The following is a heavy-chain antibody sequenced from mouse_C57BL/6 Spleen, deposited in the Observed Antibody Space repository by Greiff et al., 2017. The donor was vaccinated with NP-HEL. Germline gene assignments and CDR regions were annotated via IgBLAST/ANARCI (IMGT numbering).Heavy chain of an antibody. D-gene: IGHD1-1*01. V-gene: IGHV2-9-1*01. J-gene: IGHJ1*03. CDR1: GFSLTSYA. CDR2: IWTGGGT. CDR3: ARNFYYGSSHWYFDV. Sequence: VKLMESGPGLVAPSQSLSITCTVSGFSLTSYAISWVRQPPGKGLEWLGVIWTGGGTNYNSALKSRLSISKDNSKSQVFLKMNSLQTDDTARYYCARNFYYGSSHWYFDVWGTGTTVTVSS.